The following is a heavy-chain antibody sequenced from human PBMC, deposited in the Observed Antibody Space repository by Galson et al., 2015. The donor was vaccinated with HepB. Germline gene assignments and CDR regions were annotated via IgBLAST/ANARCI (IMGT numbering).Heavy chain of an antibody. CDR1: GFTSSAFA. Sequence: SLRLSCAASGFTSSAFAMSWVRQAPGKGLEWVSVISGSDGGTYYADSVQGRFTISRDNSKNTLYLQMRSLRAEDTAVYYCAKSTVFGLLIKPAFYFDFWGQGTLVSVSS. CDR2: ISGSDGGT. V-gene: IGHV3-23*01. D-gene: IGHD3/OR15-3a*01. CDR3: AKSTVFGLLIKPAFYFDF. J-gene: IGHJ4*02.